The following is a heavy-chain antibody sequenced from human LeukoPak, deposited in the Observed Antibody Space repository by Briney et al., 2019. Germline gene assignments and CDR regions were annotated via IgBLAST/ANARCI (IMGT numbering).Heavy chain of an antibody. CDR2: ISGSGGST. J-gene: IGHJ4*02. CDR1: GFTFSSYA. Sequence: PGGSLRLSCAASGFTFSSYAMSWVRQAPGKGLEWVSAISGSGGSTYYADSVKGRFTISRDNAKNSLYLQMNSLTAEDTSVYYCARDRRHTHSGFDNWGQGTLVTVSS. CDR3: ARDRRHTHSGFDN. V-gene: IGHV3-23*01.